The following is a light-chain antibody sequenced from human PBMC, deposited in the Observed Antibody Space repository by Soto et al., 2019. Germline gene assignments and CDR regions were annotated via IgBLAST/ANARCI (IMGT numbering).Light chain of an antibody. V-gene: IGKV3-20*01. CDR2: GAS. Sequence: EIVLTQSPGTLSLSPGERATLSCRASQSVSSSYLAWYQQKPGQAPRLLIYGASSRATGIPDRFSGSGSGTDFPLTISRLEHEDVAVYYCQQYGSSPLTFGGGTKVEIK. J-gene: IGKJ4*01. CDR1: QSVSSSY. CDR3: QQYGSSPLT.